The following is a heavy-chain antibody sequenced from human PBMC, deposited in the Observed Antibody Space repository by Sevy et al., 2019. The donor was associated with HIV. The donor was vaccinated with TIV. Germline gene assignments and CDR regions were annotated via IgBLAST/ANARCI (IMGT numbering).Heavy chain of an antibody. V-gene: IGHV1-18*01. D-gene: IGHD6-13*01. CDR3: ARDKIAAISVMDY. J-gene: IGHJ4*02. CDR1: GYTFNSYG. CDR2: ISAYNANT. Sequence: ASVKVSCKASGYTFNSYGINWVRQAPGQGLEWMGRISAYNANTNYAQNLQDRVTMTSDTSTSTAYMELWSLRSDDTAVYFCARDKIAAISVMDYWGQGTLVTVSS.